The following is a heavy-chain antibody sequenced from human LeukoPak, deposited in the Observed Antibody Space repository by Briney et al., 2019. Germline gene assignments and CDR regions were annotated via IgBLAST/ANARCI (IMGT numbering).Heavy chain of an antibody. CDR1: GFTFDDYA. J-gene: IGHJ4*02. V-gene: IGHV3-9*01. CDR2: ISWNSGSI. CDR3: AKAVLWFGESHFDY. D-gene: IGHD3-10*01. Sequence: PGRSLRLSCAASGFTFDDYAMHWVRQAPGKGLEWVSGISWNSGSIGYADSVKGRFTISRDNAKNSLYLQMNSLRAEDTALYCCAKAVLWFGESHFDYWGQGTLVTVSS.